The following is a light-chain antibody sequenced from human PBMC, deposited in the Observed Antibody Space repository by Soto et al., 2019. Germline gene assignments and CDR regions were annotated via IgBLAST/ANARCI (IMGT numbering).Light chain of an antibody. V-gene: IGKV3-11*01. Sequence: EIVLTQLPATLSLSPGERATLPXRASETVRRLLAWYQQRRGXTPRXXXDDXSNMATGSPARLSGSGSGTDFTLTISGLEPADVGVYYCQQRHNWTSTFGQGTRLEIK. J-gene: IGKJ5*01. CDR2: DXS. CDR3: QQRHNWTST. CDR1: ETVRRL.